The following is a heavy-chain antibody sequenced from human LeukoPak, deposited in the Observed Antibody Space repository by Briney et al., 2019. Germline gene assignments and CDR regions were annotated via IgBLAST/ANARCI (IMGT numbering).Heavy chain of an antibody. J-gene: IGHJ6*03. CDR3: ARVEAKGDSLRFLEWLPSHYYYYMDV. CDR1: GYTFTSYG. CDR2: INPNSGGT. D-gene: IGHD3-3*01. V-gene: IGHV1-2*02. Sequence: ASVKVSCKASGYTFTSYGISWVRQAPGQGLEWMGWINPNSGGTNYAQKFQGRVTMTRDTSISTAYMELSRLRSDDTAVYYCARVEAKGDSLRFLEWLPSHYYYYMDVWGKGTTVTVSS.